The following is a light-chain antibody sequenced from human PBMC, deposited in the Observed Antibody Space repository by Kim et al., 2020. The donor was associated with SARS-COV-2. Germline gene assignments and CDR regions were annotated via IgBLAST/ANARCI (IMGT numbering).Light chain of an antibody. CDR2: GQH. J-gene: IGLJ3*02. CDR1: SLQRFY. Sequence: SSELTQDPIVSVALGQTVRITCQGDSLQRFYANWXQQKSEQAPLLVISGQHNQPSGIPDRFSGSTSGNTASLTITVAQAEDEAGYYCNSRGNSLYHVVFG. CDR3: NSRGNSLYHVV. V-gene: IGLV3-19*01.